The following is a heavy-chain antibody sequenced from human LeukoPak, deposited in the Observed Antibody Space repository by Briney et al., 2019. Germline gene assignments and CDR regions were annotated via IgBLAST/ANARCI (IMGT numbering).Heavy chain of an antibody. CDR1: GGSFSGYY. D-gene: IGHD2-15*01. CDR3: ARHKWGYCSGGSCYSHWFDP. V-gene: IGHV4-34*01. CDR2: INHSGST. Sequence: SETLSLTCAVYGGSFSGYYWSWIRQPPGKGLEWIGEINHSGSTNYNPSLKSRVTISVDTSKNQFSLKLSSVTAADTAVYYCARHKWGYCSGGSCYSHWFDPWGQGTLVTVSS. J-gene: IGHJ5*02.